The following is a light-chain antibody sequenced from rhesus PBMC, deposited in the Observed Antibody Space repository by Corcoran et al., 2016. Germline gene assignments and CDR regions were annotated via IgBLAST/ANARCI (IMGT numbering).Light chain of an antibody. CDR2: LGS. CDR1: QSLLDSDGYTH. J-gene: IGKJ2*01. CDR3: MQTLQTPYS. Sequence: DIVMTQTPPSLPVTPGEPASISCRSSQSLLDSDGYTHLHWYLQKPGQSPQLLIFLGSNRASGVPDRFSGIGSGTDFTLQISRGVAEDVGVYYCMQTLQTPYSFGQGTKVEIK. V-gene: IGKV2-78*01.